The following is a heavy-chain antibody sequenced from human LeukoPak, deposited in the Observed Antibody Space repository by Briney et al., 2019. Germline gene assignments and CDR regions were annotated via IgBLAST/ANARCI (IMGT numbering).Heavy chain of an antibody. J-gene: IGHJ4*02. V-gene: IGHV3-11*04. CDR1: GFTFSDYY. CDR3: ARAPYSSSSWIGYFDY. Sequence: PGGSLRLSCAASGFTFSDYYMTWIRQAPGKGLEWVSYIDSSGSTRYYADSVKGRFTISRDNSKNTLYLQMNSLRAEDTAVYYCARAPYSSSSWIGYFDYWGQGTLVTVSS. CDR2: IDSSGSTR. D-gene: IGHD6-6*01.